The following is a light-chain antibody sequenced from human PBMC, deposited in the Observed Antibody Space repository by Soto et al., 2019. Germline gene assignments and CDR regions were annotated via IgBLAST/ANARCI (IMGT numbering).Light chain of an antibody. CDR1: QNISTNY. CDR2: GAS. J-gene: IGKJ3*01. CDR3: QQYGTPPFT. Sequence: EIVLTQSPGTLSLSPGERATLSCRAGQNISTNYLAWYQQKSGQAPRLLIYGASNRATDIPDRFSGGGSGTDFTLTVNRLEPEDFAVYYCQQYGTPPFTFGPGTKVDIK. V-gene: IGKV3-20*01.